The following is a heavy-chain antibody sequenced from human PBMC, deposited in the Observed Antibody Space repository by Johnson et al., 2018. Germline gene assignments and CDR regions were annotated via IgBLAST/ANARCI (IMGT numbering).Heavy chain of an antibody. Sequence: QVQLQESGPGLVKPSQTLSLTCSVSGGSITTGGYYWSWSRQHPGKGLEWIVYIHYSGSTYYNPSLKSRVIISIDTSKNQFSLKLSSVTAADTAVYYCARELSTGTTAYYYYYGMDVWGQGTTVTVSS. V-gene: IGHV4-31*03. CDR2: IHYSGST. J-gene: IGHJ6*02. CDR3: ARELSTGTTAYYYYYGMDV. CDR1: GGSITTGGYY. D-gene: IGHD4-17*01.